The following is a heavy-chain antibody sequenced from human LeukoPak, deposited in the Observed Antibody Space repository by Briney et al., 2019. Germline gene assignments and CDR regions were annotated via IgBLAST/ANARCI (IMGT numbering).Heavy chain of an antibody. V-gene: IGHV1-69*13. CDR1: GGTFSSYA. CDR2: IIPIFGTA. Sequence: SVKVSCKASGGTFSSYAISWVRQAPGQGLEWMGGIIPIFGTANYAQKFQGRVTITADESTSTAYMELSSLRSEDTAVYYCVQYNWNNGGVDYWGQGTLVTVSS. J-gene: IGHJ4*02. CDR3: VQYNWNNGGVDY. D-gene: IGHD1/OR15-1a*01.